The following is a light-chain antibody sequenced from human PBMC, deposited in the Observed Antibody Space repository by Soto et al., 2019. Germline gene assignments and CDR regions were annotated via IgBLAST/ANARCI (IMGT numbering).Light chain of an antibody. Sequence: QSLLTQPASVSGSPGQSITISCTRTSSDVGAYNYVSWYQQHPGRAPKLMIYEVSSRPSGVSNRFSGSKSDNTASLTISGLQAEDEADYYCISYTSRRIYDFGTGTKVTVL. CDR3: ISYTSRRIYD. CDR2: EVS. J-gene: IGLJ1*01. V-gene: IGLV2-14*01. CDR1: SSDVGAYNY.